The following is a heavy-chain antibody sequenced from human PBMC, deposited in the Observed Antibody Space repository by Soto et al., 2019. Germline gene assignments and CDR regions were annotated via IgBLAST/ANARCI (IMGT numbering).Heavy chain of an antibody. Sequence: GGSLRLSCATSVFTFRDSYMSWIRQAPGKGLEWVSYISGSGSTIYYADSVKGRFTISRDNAKKSLYLQMNSLRAEDTAVYFCAREYPYFDYWGQGALVTVSS. V-gene: IGHV3-11*01. CDR1: VFTFRDSY. CDR2: ISGSGSTI. J-gene: IGHJ4*02. D-gene: IGHD2-2*02. CDR3: AREYPYFDY.